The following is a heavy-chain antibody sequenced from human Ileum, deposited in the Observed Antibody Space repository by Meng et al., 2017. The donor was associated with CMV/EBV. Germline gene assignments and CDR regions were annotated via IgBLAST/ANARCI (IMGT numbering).Heavy chain of an antibody. CDR2: INPGHGHT. Sequence: SEFTFTNCAIHCMRQARGQTFEWLGWINPGHGHTEYSQKLEDRLTFARDTSAGTAYMDLSTLGSEDTAVYYCARHWNGQGETVYFDYWGQGTLVTVSS. CDR3: ARHWNGQGETVYFDY. D-gene: IGHD1-1*01. V-gene: IGHV1-3*01. J-gene: IGHJ4*02. CDR1: EFTFTNCA.